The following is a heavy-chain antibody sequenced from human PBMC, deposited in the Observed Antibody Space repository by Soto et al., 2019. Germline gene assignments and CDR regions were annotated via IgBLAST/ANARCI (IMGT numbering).Heavy chain of an antibody. J-gene: IGHJ6*02. CDR3: ARVRGSSWYVGYYYYGMDV. D-gene: IGHD6-13*01. V-gene: IGHV4-59*01. CDR2: IYYSGST. CDR1: GGSISSYY. Sequence: PSETLSLTCTVSGGSISSYYWSWIRQPPGKGLEWIGYIYYSGSTNYTPSLKSRVTISVDTSKNQFSLKLSSVTAADTAVYYCARVRGSSWYVGYYYYGMDVWGQGTTVTVSS.